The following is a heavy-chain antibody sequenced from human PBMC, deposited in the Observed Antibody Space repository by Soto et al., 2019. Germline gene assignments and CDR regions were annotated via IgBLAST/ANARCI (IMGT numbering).Heavy chain of an antibody. CDR1: GFTFSNYA. J-gene: IGHJ4*02. V-gene: IGHV3-30-3*01. D-gene: IGHD3-9*01. CDR2: TSYDGSNE. Sequence: GGSLRLSCAASGFTFSNYAMHWVRQAPGKGPEWVAVTSYDGSNEYYADSLKGRFTISRDNSKNTLYLQMNSLRAEDTAVYYCARIDILTGYYAFDYWGQGTLVTVSS. CDR3: ARIDILTGYYAFDY.